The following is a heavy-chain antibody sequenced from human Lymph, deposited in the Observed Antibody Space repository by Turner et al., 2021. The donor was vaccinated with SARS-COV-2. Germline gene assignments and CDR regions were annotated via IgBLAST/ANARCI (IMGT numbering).Heavy chain of an antibody. CDR2: IIPIFGTA. CDR1: GGTFSSYA. J-gene: IGHJ3*02. D-gene: IGHD5-18*01. V-gene: IGHV1-69*01. Sequence: QVQLVQSGAEVKKPGSSVKVSCKASGGTFSSYAISWVRQTPGQGLEWMGGIIPIFGTANYAQKCQGRVTITADESTSTAYMELSSLRSEDTAVYYCARVAYTAMVTCAFDIWGQGTMVTVSS. CDR3: ARVAYTAMVTCAFDI.